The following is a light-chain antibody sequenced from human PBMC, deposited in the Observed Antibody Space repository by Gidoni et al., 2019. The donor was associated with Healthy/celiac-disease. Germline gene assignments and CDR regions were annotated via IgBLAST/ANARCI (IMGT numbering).Light chain of an antibody. Sequence: DVVMTQSPLSLPVTLGQPASISCRSSQSLVYSDGNTYLNWFQQRPGQSPRRLMYKVSNRDSGVPDRFSGSGSGTDFTLKISRVEAEDVGVYYCMQGTHWPAIFGPGTKVDIK. J-gene: IGKJ3*01. CDR3: MQGTHWPAI. V-gene: IGKV2-30*01. CDR2: KVS. CDR1: QSLVYSDGNTY.